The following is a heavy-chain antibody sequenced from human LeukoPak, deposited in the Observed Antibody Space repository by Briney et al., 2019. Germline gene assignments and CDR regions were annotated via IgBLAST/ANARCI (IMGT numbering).Heavy chain of an antibody. V-gene: IGHV4-39*07. CDR3: ARGPRLENSSRDISYYYYYYMDV. Sequence: PSETLSLTCTVSGGSISSSSYYWGWIRRPPGRGLEWIGSIYYSGSTNYNPSLKSRVTISVDTSKNQFSLKLSSVTAADTAVYYCARGPRLENSSRDISYYYYYYMDVWGKGTTVTISS. CDR1: GGSISSSSYY. CDR2: IYYSGST. D-gene: IGHD6-13*01. J-gene: IGHJ6*03.